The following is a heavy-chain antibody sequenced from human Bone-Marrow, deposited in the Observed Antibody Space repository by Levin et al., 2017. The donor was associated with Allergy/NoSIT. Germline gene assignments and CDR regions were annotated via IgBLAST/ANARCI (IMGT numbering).Heavy chain of an antibody. D-gene: IGHD4-17*01. CDR1: GGSIRSSY. J-gene: IGHJ4*02. CDR2: IYYSGST. V-gene: IGHV4-59*08. Sequence: SQTLSLPCTVSGGSIRSSYWSWIRQPPGKGLEWIGYIYYSGSTNYNPSLKSRVTISVDTSKNQFSLKLSSVTAADTAVYYCARRSHGDYVFDYWGQGTLVTVSS. CDR3: ARRSHGDYVFDY.